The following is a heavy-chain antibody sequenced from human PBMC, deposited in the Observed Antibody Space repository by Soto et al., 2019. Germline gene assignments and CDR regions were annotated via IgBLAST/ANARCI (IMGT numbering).Heavy chain of an antibody. D-gene: IGHD4-17*01. CDR2: IYYSGST. V-gene: IGHV4-30-4*01. CDR1: GGSISSGDYY. CDR3: ARLYYGDYVYVGNWFDP. J-gene: IGHJ5*02. Sequence: PSETLSLTCTVSGGSISSGDYYWSWIRQPPGKGLEWIGYIYYSGSTYYNPSLKSRVTISVDTSKNQFSLKLSSVTAADTAVYYCARLYYGDYVYVGNWFDPWGQGTLVTVSS.